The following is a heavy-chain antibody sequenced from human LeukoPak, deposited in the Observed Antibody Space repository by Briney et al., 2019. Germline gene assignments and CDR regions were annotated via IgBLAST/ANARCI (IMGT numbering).Heavy chain of an antibody. CDR1: GXTLSDYS. Sequence: PGGSLRLSCAASGXTLSDYSMDWVRQAPGKGLVWVSCINSDGSRTTYADSVKGRFTISRDNAKNSLFLQMNSLRVEDTGVYYCARHGDGFYYGMDVWGQGTTVTVSS. J-gene: IGHJ6*02. V-gene: IGHV3-74*01. CDR3: ARHGDGFYYGMDV. D-gene: IGHD2-21*02. CDR2: INSDGSRT.